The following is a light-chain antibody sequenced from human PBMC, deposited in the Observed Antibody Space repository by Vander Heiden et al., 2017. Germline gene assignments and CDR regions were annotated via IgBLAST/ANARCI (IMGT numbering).Light chain of an antibody. J-gene: IGKJ4*01. V-gene: IGKV3-15*01. CDR3: QQYNNWLT. CDR1: QSVSSN. CDR2: GAS. Sequence: ELLMTHSPPTLSVLPGESATLSCRASQSVSSNLAWYQQNPGQAPRLLIYGASTRATGIPARFSGSGSGTEFTLTISSLQSEDFAVYYCQQYNNWLTFGGGTKVEIK.